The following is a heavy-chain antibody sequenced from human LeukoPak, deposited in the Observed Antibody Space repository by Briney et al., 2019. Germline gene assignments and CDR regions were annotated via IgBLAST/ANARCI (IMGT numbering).Heavy chain of an antibody. CDR2: VHNSGST. Sequence: SETLSLTCTVSGGSFSNYFRGWIRQPPGRGLEWIGYVHNSGSTTYNPSLKSRGTIVLDTSRNQFSLRLSSVTAADTAVYYCARDLVVAATDWFDPWGQGTLVTVSS. CDR3: ARDLVVAATDWFDP. D-gene: IGHD2-15*01. CDR1: GGSFSNYF. J-gene: IGHJ5*02. V-gene: IGHV4-59*01.